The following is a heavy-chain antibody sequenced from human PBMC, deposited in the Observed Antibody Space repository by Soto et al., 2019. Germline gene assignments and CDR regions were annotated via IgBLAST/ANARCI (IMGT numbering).Heavy chain of an antibody. CDR2: IYYSGST. J-gene: IGHJ5*01. CDR3: ARLGGFYQSLDS. D-gene: IGHD3-22*01. CDR1: GGSISSSSYY. Sequence: SETLSLTCTVSGGSISSSSYYWGWIRQPPGKGLEWIGSIYYSGSTYYNPSLKSRVTISVDTSKNQFSLKLSSVTAADTAVYYCARLGGFYQSLDSWGQGALVTVSS. V-gene: IGHV4-39*01.